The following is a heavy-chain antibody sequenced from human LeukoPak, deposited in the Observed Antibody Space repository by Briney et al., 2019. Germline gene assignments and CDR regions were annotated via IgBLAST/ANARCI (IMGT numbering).Heavy chain of an antibody. CDR1: GGSISSYY. J-gene: IGHJ5*02. Sequence: SETLSLTCTVSGGSISSYYWSWIRQPAGKGLEWIGRIYTSGSTNYNPSLKSRVTMSVDTSKNQFSLKLSSVTAADTAVYYCARLPQSKDGSGILNWFDPWGQGALVTVSS. CDR3: ARLPQSKDGSGILNWFDP. D-gene: IGHD3-10*01. CDR2: IYTSGST. V-gene: IGHV4-4*07.